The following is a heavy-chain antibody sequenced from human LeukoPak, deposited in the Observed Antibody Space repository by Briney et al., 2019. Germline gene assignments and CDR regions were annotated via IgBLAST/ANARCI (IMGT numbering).Heavy chain of an antibody. CDR2: IYYSGST. D-gene: IGHD3-10*01. CDR1: GGSISSSSYY. J-gene: IGHJ4*02. V-gene: IGHV4-39*02. CDR3: AREGRTSYGSGRPKRGFDY. Sequence: SETLSLTCTVSGGSISSSSYYWGWIRQPPGKGLEWIGSIYYSGSTYYNPSLNSRVTISVDTSKNQFSLKLSSVTAADTAVYYGAREGRTSYGSGRPKRGFDYWGQGTLVTVSS.